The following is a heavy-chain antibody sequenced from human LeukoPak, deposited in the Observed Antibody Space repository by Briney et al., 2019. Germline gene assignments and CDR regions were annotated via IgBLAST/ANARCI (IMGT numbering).Heavy chain of an antibody. CDR1: GFTFSSYA. D-gene: IGHD2-2*02. J-gene: IGHJ6*02. CDR2: ISGSGGST. V-gene: IGHV3-23*01. CDR3: ARDLVPAAIRDYYYGMDV. Sequence: GGSLRLSCAASGFTFSSYAMSWVRQAPGKGLEWVSAISGSGGSTYYADSVKGRFTISRDNAKNSLYLQMNSLRAEDTAVYYCARDLVPAAIRDYYYGMDVWGQGTTVTVSS.